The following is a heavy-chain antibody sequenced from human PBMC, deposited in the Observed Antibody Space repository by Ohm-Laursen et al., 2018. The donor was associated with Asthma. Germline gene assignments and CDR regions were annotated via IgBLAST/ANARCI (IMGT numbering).Heavy chain of an antibody. V-gene: IGHV3-21*01. CDR2: ITSSSSYI. CDR1: GFTFSTYI. Sequence: SLRLSCAATGFTFSTYIMNWVRQAPGKGLEWVSAITSSSSYIYYADSVKGRFTISRDNSKNTLYLQMNSLRAEDTAVYYCARDRSYGLYYYYGMDVWGQGTTVTVSS. J-gene: IGHJ6*02. CDR3: ARDRSYGLYYYYGMDV. D-gene: IGHD5-18*01.